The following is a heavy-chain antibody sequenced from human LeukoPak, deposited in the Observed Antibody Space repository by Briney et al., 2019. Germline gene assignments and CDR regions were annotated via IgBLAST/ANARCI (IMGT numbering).Heavy chain of an antibody. J-gene: IGHJ4*02. CDR2: MNPNSGNT. V-gene: IGHV1-8*01. Sequence: ASVKVSCKASGYTFTSYDINWVRQATGQGLEWMRWMNPNSGNTGYAQKFQGRVTMTRNTSISTAYMELSSLRSEDTAVYYCARGRVSILTGYSTFDYWGQGTLVTVSS. D-gene: IGHD3-9*01. CDR1: GYTFTSYD. CDR3: ARGRVSILTGYSTFDY.